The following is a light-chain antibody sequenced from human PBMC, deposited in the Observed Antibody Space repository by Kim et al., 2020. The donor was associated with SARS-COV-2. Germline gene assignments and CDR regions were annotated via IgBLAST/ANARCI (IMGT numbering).Light chain of an antibody. Sequence: GQRVTISCSGSNSNIGSNAVNWFQQLPGTAPKLLIYSNVQRPSGVPDRFSASKSGTSASLAISGLQSEDEADYYCAAWDDSLNGPIFGGGTQLTVL. J-gene: IGLJ2*01. V-gene: IGLV1-44*01. CDR3: AAWDDSLNGPI. CDR1: NSNIGSNA. CDR2: SNV.